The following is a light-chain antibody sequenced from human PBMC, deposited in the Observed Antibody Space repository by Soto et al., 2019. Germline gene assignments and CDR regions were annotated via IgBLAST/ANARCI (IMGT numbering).Light chain of an antibody. V-gene: IGKV3-11*01. CDR1: QSVSTS. CDR3: QVRDVWPS. J-gene: IGKJ1*01. CDR2: DAS. Sequence: IVLTQSPVTLAVSPGESAVLSCRASQSVSTSLAWYQHKPCQAPRLFIYDASKRAPGIPARFTGSGSGAHFTLSFSSLEPEDIAVYYCQVRDVWPSFGQGTKVDIK.